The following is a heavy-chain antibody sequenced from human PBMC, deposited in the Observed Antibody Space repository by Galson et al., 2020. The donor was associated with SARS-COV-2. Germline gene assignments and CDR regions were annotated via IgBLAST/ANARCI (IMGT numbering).Heavy chain of an antibody. CDR1: GGSISSYY. J-gene: IGHJ4*02. V-gene: IGHV4-59*01. CDR2: IYYSGST. Sequence: SETLSLTCTVSGGSISSYYWSWIRQPPGKGLEWIGYIYYSGSTNYNPSLKSRVTISVDTSKNQFSLKLSSVTAADTAVYYCARGFDYWGRGTLVTVSS. CDR3: ARGFDY.